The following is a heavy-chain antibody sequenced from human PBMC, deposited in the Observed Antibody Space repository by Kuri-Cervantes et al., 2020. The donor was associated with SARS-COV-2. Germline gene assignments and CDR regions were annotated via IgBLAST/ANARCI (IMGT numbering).Heavy chain of an antibody. J-gene: IGHJ5*01. D-gene: IGHD2-21*01. V-gene: IGHV3-30*02. CDR3: AKDRVGVLDS. CDR1: GFTFSSYG. CDR2: IWYDGSNK. Sequence: GESLKISCAASGFTFSSYGMHWVRQAPGKGLEWVAVIWYDGSNKYYADSVKGRFTISRDNSNNTLYLQVNSLRAEDTALYYCAKDRVGVLDSWGQGTQVTVSS.